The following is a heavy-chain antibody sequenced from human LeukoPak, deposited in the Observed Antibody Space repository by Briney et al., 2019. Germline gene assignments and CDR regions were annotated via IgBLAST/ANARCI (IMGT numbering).Heavy chain of an antibody. J-gene: IGHJ6*02. D-gene: IGHD3-10*01. CDR3: TRVGSYGSGANYYVMDV. CDR2: INTDGSST. Sequence: GGSLRLSCAASGFAFSSYWMYWVRQAPGKGLVWVSVINTDGSSTYYADSVKGRFTISRDNARNTLYLQMNSVRVEDTAIYYCTRVGSYGSGANYYVMDVWGQGTTVTVSS. V-gene: IGHV3-74*01. CDR1: GFAFSSYW.